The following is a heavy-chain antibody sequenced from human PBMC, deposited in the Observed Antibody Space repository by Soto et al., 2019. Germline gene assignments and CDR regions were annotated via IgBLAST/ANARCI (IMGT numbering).Heavy chain of an antibody. CDR1: GGTFSSYC. J-gene: IGHJ4*02. V-gene: IGHV1-69*13. CDR2: IIPMFGTA. D-gene: IGHD1-26*01. Sequence: SVKVSCKAAGGTFSSYCISWGRQAPGQGLEWMGGIIPMFGTATHTQNFQGRLTITADESTSTAYMELSSLRSEDTAVYFCARSVGVTTLSYLDYWGQGTLVTVSS. CDR3: ARSVGVTTLSYLDY.